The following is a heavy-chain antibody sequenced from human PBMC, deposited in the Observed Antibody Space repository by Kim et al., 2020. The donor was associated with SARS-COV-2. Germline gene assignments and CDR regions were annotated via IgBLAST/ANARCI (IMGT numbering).Heavy chain of an antibody. CDR1: GGSISSGGYY. CDR2: IYYSGST. J-gene: IGHJ4*02. D-gene: IGHD5-12*01. V-gene: IGHV4-31*03. CDR3: ARGIEMATSYYFDY. Sequence: SETLSLTCTVSGGSISSGGYYWSWIRQHPGKGLEWIGYIYYSGSTYYNPSLKSRVTISVDTSKNQFSLKLSSVTAADTAVYYCARGIEMATSYYFDYWGQGTLVTVSS.